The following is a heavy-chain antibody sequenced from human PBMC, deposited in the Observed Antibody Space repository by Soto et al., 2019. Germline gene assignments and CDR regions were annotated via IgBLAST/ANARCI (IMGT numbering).Heavy chain of an antibody. CDR2: IYHFGST. J-gene: IGHJ4*02. D-gene: IGHD4-17*01. Sequence: QLQLQESGSGLVKPSQTLSLTCAVSGGSISSGGYSWSWIRQPPGKGLEWIGYIYHFGSTYYNPSLKSRVTISVDRSKNQCALKLNSVTAADTAVYYCASRANYGDDIAYWGQGTLVTVSS. CDR1: GGSISSGGYS. CDR3: ASRANYGDDIAY. V-gene: IGHV4-30-2*01.